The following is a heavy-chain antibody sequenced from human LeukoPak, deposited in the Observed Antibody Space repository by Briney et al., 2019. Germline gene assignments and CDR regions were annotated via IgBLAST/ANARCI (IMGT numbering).Heavy chain of an antibody. J-gene: IGHJ4*02. CDR3: ARDVERTGGAYYYGSGSPRG. Sequence: GGSLRLSCAASGFTFSSYSMIWVRQAPGKGLEWVSYISTGSSTIYYADSVKGRFTISRDNAKNSLYLQMNSLRDEDAAVYYCARDVERTGGAYYYGSGSPRGWGQGTLVTVSS. CDR1: GFTFSSYS. V-gene: IGHV3-48*02. D-gene: IGHD3-10*01. CDR2: ISTGSSTI.